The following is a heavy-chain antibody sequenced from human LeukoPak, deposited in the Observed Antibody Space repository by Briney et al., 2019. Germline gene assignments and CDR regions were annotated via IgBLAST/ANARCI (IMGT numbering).Heavy chain of an antibody. CDR3: AREYYYGSGSNYYFDY. J-gene: IGHJ4*02. V-gene: IGHV3-30*03. CDR2: ISNDGSIT. Sequence: GGSLRLSCVASGFXLNNYGMHWVRQAPGKGLEWVATISNDGSITHYADSVKGRFTISRDNSKNTLYLQMNSLRAEDTAVYYCAREYYYGSGSNYYFDYWGQGTLVTVSS. D-gene: IGHD3-10*01. CDR1: GFXLNNYG.